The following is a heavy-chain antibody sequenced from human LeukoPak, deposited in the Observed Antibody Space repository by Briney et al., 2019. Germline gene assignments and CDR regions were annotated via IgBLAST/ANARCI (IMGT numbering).Heavy chain of an antibody. V-gene: IGHV4-4*02. CDR1: GGSISSSNW. Sequence: PSGTLSLTCTVSGGSISSSNWWRWVRQAPGKGLEWIGEIYHSGITNYNPSLKSRVTISVDKSKNQFSLKLSSVTAADTAVYYCVRYCGGDCYSAFDIWGQGTIVTVSS. D-gene: IGHD2-21*02. CDR3: VRYCGGDCYSAFDI. J-gene: IGHJ3*02. CDR2: IYHSGIT.